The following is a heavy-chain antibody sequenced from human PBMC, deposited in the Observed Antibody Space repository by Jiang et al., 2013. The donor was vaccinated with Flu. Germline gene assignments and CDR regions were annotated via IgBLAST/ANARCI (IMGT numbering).Heavy chain of an antibody. J-gene: IGHJ5*02. V-gene: IGHV4-61*02. CDR1: GGSFSSGNYY. CDR3: ARGVGHSSTWPRFDP. Sequence: SGSGLVKPSQSLSLTCTVSGGSFSSGNYYWSWIRQPAGKGLEWLGHIYTSGSTNYNPSLKSRVTISLDSSKNQFSLKLSSVTAADTAVYYCARGVGHSSTWPRFDPWGQGTLVTVSS. D-gene: IGHD6-13*01. CDR2: IYTSGST.